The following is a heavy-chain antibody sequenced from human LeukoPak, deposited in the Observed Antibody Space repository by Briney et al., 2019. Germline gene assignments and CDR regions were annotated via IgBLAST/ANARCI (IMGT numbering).Heavy chain of an antibody. J-gene: IGHJ4*02. CDR1: GFSFSTYS. CDR2: ISSSSSYI. V-gene: IGHV3-21*01. CDR3: ARHREISTRDFEY. Sequence: GGSLRLSCAASGFSFSTYSMNWVRQAPGKGLEWVSSISSSSSYIYYADSVKGRFTISRDNAKNSLYLQMNGLRAEDTAVYYCARHREISTRDFEYWGQGTLVTVSS. D-gene: IGHD1-14*01.